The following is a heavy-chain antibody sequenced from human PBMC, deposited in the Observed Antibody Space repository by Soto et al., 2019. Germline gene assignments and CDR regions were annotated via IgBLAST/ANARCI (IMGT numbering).Heavy chain of an antibody. V-gene: IGHV3-15*01. CDR1: GLTARNVY. J-gene: IGHJ4*02. CDR2: VKREVDGGTV. CDR3: TVGHYGD. D-gene: IGHD4-17*01. Sequence: EVHLVASGGGLVKPGGSLRLSCPASGLTARNVYLSWVRQPPGKGLEWVGHVKREVDGGTVDYGAPVKGRFTISRDDSENTLYLQMNSPKSEDTAVYYCTVGHYGDWGQGTLVTVSS.